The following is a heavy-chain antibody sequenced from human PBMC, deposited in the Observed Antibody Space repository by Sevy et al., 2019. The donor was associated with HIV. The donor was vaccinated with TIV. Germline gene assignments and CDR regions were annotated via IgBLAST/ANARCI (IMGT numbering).Heavy chain of an antibody. V-gene: IGHV3-30*02. J-gene: IGHJ3*02. CDR3: ARDRKVLLVVYAIPFDVFDI. CDR1: GFTFSNHA. D-gene: IGHD2-8*02. Sequence: GESLKISCAASGFTFSNHAKHWVRQSPGKGLEWVAFIRSDGSHEYYADSVKGRFTISRDNSKNTVYLQMSSLRPEDTAVYYCARDRKVLLVVYAIPFDVFDIWGQGTMVTVSS. CDR2: IRSDGSHE.